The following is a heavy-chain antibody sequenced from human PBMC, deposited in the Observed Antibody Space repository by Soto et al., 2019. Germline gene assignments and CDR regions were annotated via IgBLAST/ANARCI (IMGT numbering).Heavy chain of an antibody. CDR3: ARDSPFDDSSAYLDY. CDR2: IKQDGSKK. V-gene: IGHV3-7*01. D-gene: IGHD3-22*01. J-gene: IGHJ4*02. CDR1: GFTFSNYW. Sequence: PGGSLRLSCAASGFTFSNYWMSWVRQAPGKGLEWVANIKQDGSKKYYVDSVKGRLTISRDNAKNSLYLQMNSLRAEDTAVYYCARDSPFDDSSAYLDYWGQGTLVTGSS.